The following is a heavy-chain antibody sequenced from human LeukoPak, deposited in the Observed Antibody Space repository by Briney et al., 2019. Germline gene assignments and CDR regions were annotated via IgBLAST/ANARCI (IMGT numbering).Heavy chain of an antibody. CDR2: RYSGGRT. V-gene: IGHV3-53*01. J-gene: IGHJ6*03. Sequence: GGSLRLSCAASGFTVSSNYMSWVRQAPGKGLGWDSVRYSGGRTYYADSVKGRFTISRDNSKNKLYLQMNSLRAEDTAVYYCARASVGPSYCGGDCYTQDFYYYYYMDVWGKGTTVTVSS. CDR1: GFTVSSNY. CDR3: ARASVGPSYCGGDCYTQDFYYYYYMDV. D-gene: IGHD2-21*02.